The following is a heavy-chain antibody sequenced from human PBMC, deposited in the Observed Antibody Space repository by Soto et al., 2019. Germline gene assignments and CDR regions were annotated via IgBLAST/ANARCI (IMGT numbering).Heavy chain of an antibody. CDR2: IYYIGST. J-gene: IGHJ6*02. D-gene: IGHD3-3*01. CDR3: ARVRGNDFRGMDV. V-gene: IGHV4-59*01. CDR1: GGSISSYY. Sequence: QVQLQESGPGLVRSSETLSLTCTVSGGSISSYYWNWIRQPPGKGLEWIGYIYYIGSTNYNPSLKSRVNISVDTSKNQFSLKLTPVTAADTAVYYCARVRGNDFRGMDVWGQGTTVTVSS.